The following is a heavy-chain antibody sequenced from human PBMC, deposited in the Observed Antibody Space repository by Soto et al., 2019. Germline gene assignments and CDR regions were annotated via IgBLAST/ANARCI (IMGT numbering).Heavy chain of an antibody. V-gene: IGHV3-7*01. D-gene: IGHD2-15*01. CDR1: GFTFSSYW. CDR3: ARDEGWFNLDY. CDR2: IKQDGSEK. Sequence: EVQLVESGGGLVQPGGPLRLSCAASGFTFSSYWMNWVRQAPGKGLEWVANIKQDGSEKYYVDSVKARFTISRDNAKNSLYLQMNSLRAEDTAVYYCARDEGWFNLDYWGQGTLVTVSS. J-gene: IGHJ4*02.